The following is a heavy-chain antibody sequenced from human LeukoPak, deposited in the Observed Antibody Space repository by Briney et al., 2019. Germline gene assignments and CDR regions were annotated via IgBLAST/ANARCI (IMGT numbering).Heavy chain of an antibody. CDR1: GYTFTSYA. D-gene: IGHD2-21*02. Sequence: ASVKVSCKASGYTFTSYAMHWVRQAPGQRLEWVGWINAGNGNTKYSQKFQGRVTITRDTSASTAYMELSSLRSEDTAVYYCARETRPAYCGGDCYPYYYYYGMDVWGQGTTVTVSS. CDR2: INAGNGNT. V-gene: IGHV1-3*01. CDR3: ARETRPAYCGGDCYPYYYYYGMDV. J-gene: IGHJ6*02.